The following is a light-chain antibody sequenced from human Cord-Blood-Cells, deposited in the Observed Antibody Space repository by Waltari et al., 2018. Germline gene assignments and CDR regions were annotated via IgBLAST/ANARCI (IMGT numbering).Light chain of an antibody. CDR1: QSVSSSY. V-gene: IGKV3-20*01. CDR3: QQYGSSPIT. CDR2: VAS. J-gene: IGKJ5*01. Sequence: EIVLTQSPGTLSLSPGERATLSCRASQSVSSSYLAWYQQKPGPAPRLLIYVASSRATGIPDSFSVSGYWTDFTLTIIGLEPEDFAVYYYQQYGSSPITFGQGTGLEIK.